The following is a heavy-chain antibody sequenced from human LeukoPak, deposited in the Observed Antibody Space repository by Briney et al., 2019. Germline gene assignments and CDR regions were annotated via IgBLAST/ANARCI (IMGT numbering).Heavy chain of an antibody. CDR1: GYTLASDA. Sequence: GASVKVSCKASGYTLASDAIHWVRQAPGQRLEWMGWINTGNGNTKYSQRFQGRVTITRDASARTAYMDLSSLRSEDTAIYYCARAPGSGSYSAFDYWGQGTLVTVSS. J-gene: IGHJ4*02. CDR2: INTGNGNT. D-gene: IGHD1-26*01. CDR3: ARAPGSGSYSAFDY. V-gene: IGHV1-3*04.